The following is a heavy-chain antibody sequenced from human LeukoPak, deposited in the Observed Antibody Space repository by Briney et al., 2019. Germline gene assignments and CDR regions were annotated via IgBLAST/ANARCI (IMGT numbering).Heavy chain of an antibody. CDR3: ARDSNWVPHFDY. Sequence: GRSLRLSCAASGFTFSSYAMHWVRQAPGKGLEWVAVISYDGSNKYYADSVKGRFTISRDNSKNTLYLQMNSLRAEDTAVYYCARDSNWVPHFDYWGQGTLVTVSS. CDR2: ISYDGSNK. J-gene: IGHJ4*02. D-gene: IGHD7-27*01. CDR1: GFTFSSYA. V-gene: IGHV3-30*04.